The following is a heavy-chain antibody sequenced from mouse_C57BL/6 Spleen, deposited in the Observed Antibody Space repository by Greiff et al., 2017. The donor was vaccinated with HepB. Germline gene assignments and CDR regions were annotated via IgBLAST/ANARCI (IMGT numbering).Heavy chain of an antibody. CDR1: GYTFTSYW. D-gene: IGHD1-1*01. J-gene: IGHJ1*03. V-gene: IGHV1-55*01. Sequence: QVQLKQPGAELVKPGASVKMSCKASGYTFTSYWITWVKQRPGQGLEWIGDIYPGSGSTNYNEKFKSKATLTVDTSSSTAYMQLSSLTSEDSAVYYCARDYGSTLGFDVWGTGTTVTVSS. CDR3: ARDYGSTLGFDV. CDR2: IYPGSGST.